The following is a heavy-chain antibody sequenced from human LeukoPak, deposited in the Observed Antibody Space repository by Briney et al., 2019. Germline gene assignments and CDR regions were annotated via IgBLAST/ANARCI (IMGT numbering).Heavy chain of an antibody. D-gene: IGHD2-15*01. Sequence: ASVKVSCKASGGTFSSYAISWVRQAPGQGLEWMGGIIPIFGTANYAQKFQGRVTITADESTSTAYMELSSLRSEDTAVYYCARDLEVVAATYLGYYYGMDVWGQGTTVIVSS. V-gene: IGHV1-69*01. CDR1: GGTFSSYA. J-gene: IGHJ6*02. CDR3: ARDLEVVAATYLGYYYGMDV. CDR2: IIPIFGTA.